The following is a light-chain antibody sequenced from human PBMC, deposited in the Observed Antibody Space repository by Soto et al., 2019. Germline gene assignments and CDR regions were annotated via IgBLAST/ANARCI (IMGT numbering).Light chain of an antibody. CDR3: HQRQRWPRT. Sequence: EIVLTQSPATLSASPGERATLSCRASQTVGVRLAWSQHKPGQAPRLLIYEASNRAAGVPGRFSGSGSGTDCTLTITSLEPEDVAFSYCHQRQRWPRTFGQGTTVEIK. V-gene: IGKV3-11*01. CDR2: EAS. J-gene: IGKJ1*01. CDR1: QTVGVR.